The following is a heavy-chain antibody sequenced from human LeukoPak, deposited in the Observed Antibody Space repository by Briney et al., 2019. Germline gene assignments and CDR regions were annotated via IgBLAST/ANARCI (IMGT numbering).Heavy chain of an antibody. D-gene: IGHD4-11*01. CDR2: INHSGST. Sequence: PSETLSLTCAVYGGSFSGYYWSWIRQPPGKGLEWIGEINHSGSTNYNPSLKSRVTISVDMSKNQFSLKLSSVTATDTAVYYCAGTVTKQPSIDYWGQGTLVTVSS. J-gene: IGHJ4*02. V-gene: IGHV4-34*01. CDR3: AGTVTKQPSIDY. CDR1: GGSFSGYY.